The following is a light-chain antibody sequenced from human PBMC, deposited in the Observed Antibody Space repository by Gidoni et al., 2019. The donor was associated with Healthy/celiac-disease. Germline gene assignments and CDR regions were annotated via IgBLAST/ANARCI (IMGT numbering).Light chain of an antibody. J-gene: IGKJ4*01. CDR3: QQRSNWRLT. Sequence: EIVLTQAPATLALSPGERAPLSCRASPSVSNYLAWYQQKPGQAPRLLIYAAANRATGIPARFSGSGSGTDFTLTISSLEPEDFAIYYCQQRSNWRLTFGGGTKVEIK. CDR1: PSVSNY. CDR2: AAA. V-gene: IGKV3-11*01.